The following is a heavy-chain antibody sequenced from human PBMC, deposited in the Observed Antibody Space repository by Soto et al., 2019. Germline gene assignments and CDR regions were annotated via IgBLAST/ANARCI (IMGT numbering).Heavy chain of an antibody. V-gene: IGHV3-23*01. Sequence: PGGSLILSCAASGFTFSSYAMSWVRQAPGKGLEWVSAISASGSTTYYSDSVKGRFTISRDNSKNTLYLQMNSLRAEDTAVYYCAKDRKSGSGWYWDYWGQGTLVTVS. D-gene: IGHD6-19*01. J-gene: IGHJ4*02. CDR3: AKDRKSGSGWYWDY. CDR2: ISASGSTT. CDR1: GFTFSSYA.